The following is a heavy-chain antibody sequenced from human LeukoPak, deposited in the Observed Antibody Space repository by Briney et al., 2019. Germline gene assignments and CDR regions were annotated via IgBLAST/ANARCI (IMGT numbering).Heavy chain of an antibody. D-gene: IGHD3-22*01. CDR2: ISGSGGST. V-gene: IGHV3-23*01. CDR3: AKSGYYDSGDYIDY. CDR1: GFTFSSYA. J-gene: IGHJ4*02. Sequence: GGSLRLSCAASGFTFSSYAMSWVRQAPGKGLEWVSAISGSGGSTYYADSVKGRFTISRDNSKNTLSLQVNSLRAEDTAVYYCAKSGYYDSGDYIDYWGQGTLVTVSS.